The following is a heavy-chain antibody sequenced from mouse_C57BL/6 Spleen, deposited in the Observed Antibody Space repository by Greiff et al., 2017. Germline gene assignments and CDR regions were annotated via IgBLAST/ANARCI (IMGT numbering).Heavy chain of an antibody. CDR3: VREGGLRRGNYFDY. CDR2: IRSKSSNYAT. CDR1: GFTFNTYA. J-gene: IGHJ2*01. V-gene: IGHV10-3*01. D-gene: IGHD2-4*01. Sequence: EVQGVESGGGLVQPKGSLKLSCAASGFTFNTYAMHWVRQAPGKGLEWVARIRSKSSNYATYYADSVKDRFTISRDDSQSMLYLQMNNLKAEDTAMYYCVREGGLRRGNYFDYWGQGTTLTVSS.